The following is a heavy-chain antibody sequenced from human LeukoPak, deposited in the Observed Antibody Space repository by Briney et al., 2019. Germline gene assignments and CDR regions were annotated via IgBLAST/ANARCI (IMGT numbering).Heavy chain of an antibody. CDR2: IYSGGST. J-gene: IGHJ4*02. V-gene: IGHV3-53*01. CDR1: GFTVSSNY. D-gene: IGHD5-18*01. CDR3: ARGAGYSYGLDY. Sequence: GGALRLSCAASGFTVSSNYMSWVRQAPGKGLEWVSVIYSGGSTYYADSVKGRFTISRDNSKNTLYLQMNSLRAEDTAVYYCARGAGYSYGLDYWGQGTLVTVSS.